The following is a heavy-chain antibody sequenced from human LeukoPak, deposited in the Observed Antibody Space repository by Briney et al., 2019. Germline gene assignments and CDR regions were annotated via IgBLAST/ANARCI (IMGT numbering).Heavy chain of an antibody. CDR2: IQYSGST. Sequence: SETLSLTCTVSGDSVSGISFYWSWIRQPPGKGLQYIGYIQYSGSTNYNPSLKSRVTISVDTPKNQFSLKLSSVTAADTAVYYCARYYDSSGYWSTPHFDYWGQGTLVTVSS. J-gene: IGHJ4*02. CDR1: GDSVSGISFY. D-gene: IGHD3-22*01. V-gene: IGHV4-61*01. CDR3: ARYYDSSGYWSTPHFDY.